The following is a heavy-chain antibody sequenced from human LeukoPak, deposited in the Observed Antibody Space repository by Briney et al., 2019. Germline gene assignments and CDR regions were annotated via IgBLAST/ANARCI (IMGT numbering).Heavy chain of an antibody. CDR1: GFTFSSFW. J-gene: IGHJ3*02. CDR3: VRHNAARAFDI. D-gene: IGHD1-1*01. Sequence: GGSLRLSCAASGFTFSSFWMHWVRQAPGKGLVWVSRVSDDGSTTTYADSVKGRFTISRDNAKNTLYLQLNSLRPDDTAVYYCVRHNAARAFDIWGQGTMVIDSS. V-gene: IGHV3-74*03. CDR2: VSDDGSTT.